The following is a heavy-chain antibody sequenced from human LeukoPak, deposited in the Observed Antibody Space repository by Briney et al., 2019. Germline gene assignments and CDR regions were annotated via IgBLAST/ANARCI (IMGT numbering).Heavy chain of an antibody. CDR2: IHKNAIT. CDR1: GFTVSSNY. CDR3: AELGITMIGGV. D-gene: IGHD3-10*02. V-gene: IGHV3-53*01. J-gene: IGHJ6*04. Sequence: PGGSLRLSCAASGFTVSSNYMTWVRQAPGKGLEWVSVIHKNAITYHADTVKGRFTISRDNAKNSLYLQMNSLRAEDTAVYYCAELGITMIGGVWGKGTTVTISS.